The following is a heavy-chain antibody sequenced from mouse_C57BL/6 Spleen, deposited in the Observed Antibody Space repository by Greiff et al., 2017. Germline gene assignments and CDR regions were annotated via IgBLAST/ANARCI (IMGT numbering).Heavy chain of an antibody. D-gene: IGHD2-4*01. V-gene: IGHV1-5*01. CDR1: GYTFTSYW. Sequence: EVQLQQSGTVLARPGASVKMSCKTSGYTFTSYWMHWVKQRPGQGLEWIGAIYPGNSDTGYNQKFKGKAKLTAVTSASTAYMELSSLTNEDSAVYYGTRGGGLRQGGNWYFDVWGTGTTVTVSS. CDR2: IYPGNSDT. CDR3: TRGGGLRQGGNWYFDV. J-gene: IGHJ1*03.